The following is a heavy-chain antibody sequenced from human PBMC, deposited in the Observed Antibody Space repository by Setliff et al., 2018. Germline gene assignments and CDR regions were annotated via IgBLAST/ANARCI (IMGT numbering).Heavy chain of an antibody. D-gene: IGHD4-17*01. CDR3: AGGRRYDYGWDFDY. Sequence: SETLSLTCTVSGYSISSGHYWGWIRQPPGKGLEWSGSISHSGSTYYNPSLRSRVTISLDTSQNQFSPKLTSVTAADTAVYYCAGGRRYDYGWDFDYWGQGTLVTVSS. CDR2: ISHSGST. CDR1: GYSISSGHY. V-gene: IGHV4-38-2*02. J-gene: IGHJ4*02.